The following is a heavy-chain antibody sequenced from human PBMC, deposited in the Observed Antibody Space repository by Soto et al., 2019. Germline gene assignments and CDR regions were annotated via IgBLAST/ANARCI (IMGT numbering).Heavy chain of an antibody. CDR1: GYTFTVYY. CDR3: ARAHHSYGYIDY. Sequence: ASVKVSCKASGYTFTVYYMHWVRQAPGQGLEWMGWINPNSGGTNYAQKFQGRVTMTRDTSISTAYMELSRLRSDDTAVYYCARAHHSYGYIDYWGQGTLVTVSS. CDR2: INPNSGGT. V-gene: IGHV1-2*02. D-gene: IGHD5-18*01. J-gene: IGHJ4*02.